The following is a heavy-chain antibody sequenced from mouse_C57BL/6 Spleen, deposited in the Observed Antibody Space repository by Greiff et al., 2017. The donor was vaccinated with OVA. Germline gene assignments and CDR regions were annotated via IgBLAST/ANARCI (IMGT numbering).Heavy chain of an antibody. V-gene: IGHV1-59*01. CDR1: GYTFTSYW. Sequence: VQLQQSGAELVRPGTSVKLSCKASGYTFTSYWMHWVKQRPGQGLEWIGVIDPSDSYTNYNQKFKGKATLTVDTSSSTAYMQLSSLTSEDSAVYYCARRYYYGSSHWYFDVWGTGTTVTVSS. J-gene: IGHJ1*03. CDR2: IDPSDSYT. D-gene: IGHD1-1*01. CDR3: ARRYYYGSSHWYFDV.